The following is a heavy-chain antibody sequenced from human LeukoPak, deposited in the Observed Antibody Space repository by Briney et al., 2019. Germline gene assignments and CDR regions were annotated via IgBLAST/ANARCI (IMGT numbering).Heavy chain of an antibody. CDR3: AREVRGYYFDY. CDR1: GFIVSSNY. D-gene: IGHD3-22*01. V-gene: IGHV3-53*01. J-gene: IGHJ4*02. CDR2: ISSGGNT. Sequence: GGSLRLSCAASGFIVSSNYMSWVRQAPGKGLEWVSIISSGGNTYYADSVKGRYTISRDISKNTLYLQMNGLRAEDTAVYYCAREVRGYYFDYWGQGTLVTVSS.